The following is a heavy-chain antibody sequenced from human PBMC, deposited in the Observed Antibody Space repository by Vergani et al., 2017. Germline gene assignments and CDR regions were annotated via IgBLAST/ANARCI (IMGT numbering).Heavy chain of an antibody. D-gene: IGHD3-22*01. J-gene: IGHJ3*02. CDR2: ISGSGGXT. CDR1: GFTFSSYA. V-gene: IGHV3-23*01. CDR3: AKGSVLRYDSSGLLRPGAFDI. Sequence: EVQLLESGGGLVQPGGSLRLSCAASGFTFSSYAMSWVRQAPGKGLEWVSAISGSGGXTYYADSVKGRFTISRDNSKNTLYLQMNSLRAEDTAVYYCAKGSVLRYDSSGLLRPGAFDIWGQGTMVTVSS.